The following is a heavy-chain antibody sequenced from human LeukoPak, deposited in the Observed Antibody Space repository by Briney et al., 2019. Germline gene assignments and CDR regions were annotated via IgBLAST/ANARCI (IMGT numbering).Heavy chain of an antibody. Sequence: GGSLRLSCAASGFTFSSYSMNWVRKAPGKGLEWVSAISGSGGSTYYADSVKGRFTISRDNSKNTLYLQMNSLRAEDTAVYYCGRDPNGDYIGAFDMWGQGTVVTVSS. D-gene: IGHD2-21*02. CDR3: GRDPNGDYIGAFDM. CDR2: ISGSGGST. CDR1: GFTFSSYS. J-gene: IGHJ3*02. V-gene: IGHV3-23*01.